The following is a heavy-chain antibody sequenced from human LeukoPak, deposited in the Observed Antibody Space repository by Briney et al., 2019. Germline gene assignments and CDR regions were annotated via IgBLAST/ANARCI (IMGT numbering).Heavy chain of an antibody. J-gene: IGHJ4*02. CDR3: AGGYYYDSSGDYPPDY. CDR2: ISSSGSTM. V-gene: IGHV3-11*01. CDR1: GFTFSDYY. D-gene: IGHD3-22*01. Sequence: GGSLRLSCAVSGFTFSDYYMSWIRQAPGKGLEWVSYISSSGSTMYYADSVKGRFTISRDNAKNSLYLQMNSLRAEDTAVYYCAGGYYYDSSGDYPPDYWGQGTLVTVSS.